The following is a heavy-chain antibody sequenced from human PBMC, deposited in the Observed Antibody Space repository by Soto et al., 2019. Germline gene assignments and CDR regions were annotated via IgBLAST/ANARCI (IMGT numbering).Heavy chain of an antibody. J-gene: IGHJ4*02. CDR3: ARDGGWIQLWFLDY. CDR2: ISYDGSNK. CDR1: GFTFSSYA. Sequence: SLRLSCAASGFTFSSYAMHWVRQAPGKGLEWVAVISYDGSNKYYADSVKSRFTISRDNSKNTLYLQMNSLRAEDTAVYYCARDGGWIQLWFLDYWGQGTLVTVSS. V-gene: IGHV3-30-3*01. D-gene: IGHD5-18*01.